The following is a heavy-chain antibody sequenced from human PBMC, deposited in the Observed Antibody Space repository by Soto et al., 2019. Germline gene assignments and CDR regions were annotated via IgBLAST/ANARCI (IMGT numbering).Heavy chain of an antibody. V-gene: IGHV3-23*01. CDR3: AKATNSSGWYDGERDY. CDR2: ISGSGGST. J-gene: IGHJ4*02. Sequence: PGGSLRLSCAASGFTFSSYAMSWVRQAPGKGLEWVSAISGSGGSTYYADSVKGRFTISRDNSKNTLYLQMNSLRAEDTAVYYCAKATNSSGWYDGERDYWGRGTLVTVSS. CDR1: GFTFSSYA. D-gene: IGHD6-19*01.